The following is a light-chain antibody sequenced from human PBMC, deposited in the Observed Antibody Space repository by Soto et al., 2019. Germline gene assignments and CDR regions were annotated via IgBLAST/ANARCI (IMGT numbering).Light chain of an antibody. Sequence: DIQVTQSPPTLSASVGDRVTITCRASQTISTWMAWYQQKPGKAPKLLVYDASTLQSGVASRFSGSGSGTEFTLIISGLQPDDSATYYCQQYTNTNNPWMFXQGTKVDIK. CDR2: DAS. J-gene: IGKJ1*01. V-gene: IGKV1-5*01. CDR1: QTISTW. CDR3: QQYTNTNNPWM.